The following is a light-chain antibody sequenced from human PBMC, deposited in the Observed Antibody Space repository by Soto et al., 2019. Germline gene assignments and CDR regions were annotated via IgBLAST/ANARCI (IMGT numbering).Light chain of an antibody. J-gene: IGKJ1*01. CDR2: KAS. CDR1: QSINSW. CDR3: QQYSGSSGT. Sequence: DIQMTQSPSTLSASVGDRVTITCRASQSINSWLAWYQQKSGKAPKLLIYKASSLESGVPSRFSGSGSGTEFTLTISSLQPDDFATYYCQQYSGSSGTFSQGTKVEIK. V-gene: IGKV1-5*03.